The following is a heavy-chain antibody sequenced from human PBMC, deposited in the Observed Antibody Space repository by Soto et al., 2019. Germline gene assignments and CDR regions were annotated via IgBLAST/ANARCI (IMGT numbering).Heavy chain of an antibody. J-gene: IGHJ4*02. CDR3: TRVRNYCSGGSCYYY. V-gene: IGHV3-49*04. Sequence: LRLSCTASGFTFGDYAMSWVRQAPGKGLEWVGFIRSKAYGGTTEYAASVKGRFTISRDDSKSIAYLQMNSLKTEDTAVYYCTRVRNYCSGGSCYYYWSQGTLVTVSS. D-gene: IGHD2-15*01. CDR1: GFTFGDYA. CDR2: IRSKAYGGTT.